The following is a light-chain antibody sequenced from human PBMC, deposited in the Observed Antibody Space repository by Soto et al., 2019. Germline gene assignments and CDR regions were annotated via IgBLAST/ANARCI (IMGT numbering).Light chain of an antibody. CDR3: LQHNSYPWT. CDR2: GAS. CDR1: QSVSNF. J-gene: IGKJ1*01. V-gene: IGKV3-11*01. Sequence: EIVLTQSPATLSLSPGERATLSCRASQSVSNFLAWYQQKPGQAPRLLIYGASSRATGIPDRFSGSGSGTEFTLTISSLHPEDFATYYWLQHNSYPWTFGQGTKVDIK.